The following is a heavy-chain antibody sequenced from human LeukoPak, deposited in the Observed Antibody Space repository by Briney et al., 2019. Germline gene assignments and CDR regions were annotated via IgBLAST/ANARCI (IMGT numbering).Heavy chain of an antibody. D-gene: IGHD3-22*01. CDR3: ARAGGNYRHNWFDP. V-gene: IGHV4-59*01. J-gene: IGHJ5*02. CDR1: GGSISSYY. Sequence: SETLSLTCTVSGGSISSYYWSWIWQPPGKGLEWIGYIYYSGSTNYNPSLKSRVTISVDTSKNQLSLKLSSVTAADTAVYYCARAGGNYRHNWFDPWGQGTLVTVSS. CDR2: IYYSGST.